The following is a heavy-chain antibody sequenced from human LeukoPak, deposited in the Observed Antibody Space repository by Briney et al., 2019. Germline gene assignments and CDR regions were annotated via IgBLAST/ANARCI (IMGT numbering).Heavy chain of an antibody. CDR1: GFTFSSYG. D-gene: IGHD3-10*01. Sequence: GGSLRLTXAASGFTFSSYGMHWVRQAPGKGLEWVAFIRYDGSNKYYADSVKGRFTISRDNSKNTLYLQMNSLRAEDTAVYYCAKGYYGSGSYPVDYWGQGTLVTVSS. V-gene: IGHV3-30*02. CDR3: AKGYYGSGSYPVDY. J-gene: IGHJ4*02. CDR2: IRYDGSNK.